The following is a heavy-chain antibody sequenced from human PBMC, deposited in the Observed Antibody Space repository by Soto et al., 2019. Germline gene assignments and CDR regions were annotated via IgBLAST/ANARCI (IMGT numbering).Heavy chain of an antibody. V-gene: IGHV4-59*01. J-gene: IGHJ4*02. CDR3: ARSRRGDYFDY. CDR1: GGSISSYY. CDR2: IYYSGST. Sequence: SETLSLTCTVSGGSISSYYWSWIRQPPGKGLEWIGYIYYSGSTNCNPSLKSRVTISVDTSKNQFSLKLSSVTAADTAVYYCARSRRGDYFDYWGQGTLVTVSS. D-gene: IGHD3-16*01.